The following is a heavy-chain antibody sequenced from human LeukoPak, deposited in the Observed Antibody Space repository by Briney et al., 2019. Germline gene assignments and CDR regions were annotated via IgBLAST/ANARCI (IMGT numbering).Heavy chain of an antibody. CDR1: GFTFGDYG. CDR2: IRSKAHGGTT. Sequence: GSLPLSCPASGFTFGDYGMSWVRQAPGKGLEWVGFIRSKAHGGTTEYGASVKGRFTISRDDSKSIAYLQMNSLKAEDTAVYYCARDLTYYYDRSGYYWAYWGQGTLVTVSS. CDR3: ARDLTYYYDRSGYYWAY. J-gene: IGHJ4*02. D-gene: IGHD3-22*01. V-gene: IGHV3-49*04.